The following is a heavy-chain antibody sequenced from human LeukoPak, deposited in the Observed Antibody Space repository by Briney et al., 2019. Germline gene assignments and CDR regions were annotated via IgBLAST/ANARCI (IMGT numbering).Heavy chain of an antibody. CDR1: GFTFSSYG. CDR3: AKDIYDSSGYYYLTS. V-gene: IGHV3-30*02. CDR2: IRYDGSNK. Sequence: PGGSLRLSCAASGFTFSSYGMHWVRQAPGKGPEWVAFIRYDGSNKYYADSVKGRFTISRDNSKNTLYLQMNSLRAEDTAVYYCAKDIYDSSGYYYLTSWGQGTLVTVSS. J-gene: IGHJ4*02. D-gene: IGHD3-22*01.